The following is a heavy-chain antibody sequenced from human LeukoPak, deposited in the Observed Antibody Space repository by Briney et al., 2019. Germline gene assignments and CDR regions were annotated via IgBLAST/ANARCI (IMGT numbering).Heavy chain of an antibody. Sequence: GGSLRLSCAASGFTFSSYAMSWVRQAPGKGLEWVSAISDSGGSTYYADSVKGRFTISRDNSKNTLYLQMNSLRAEDTAVYYCARDRGDFWSGYYTNYFDYWGQGTLVTVSS. CDR2: ISDSGGST. D-gene: IGHD3-3*01. J-gene: IGHJ4*02. V-gene: IGHV3-23*01. CDR3: ARDRGDFWSGYYTNYFDY. CDR1: GFTFSSYA.